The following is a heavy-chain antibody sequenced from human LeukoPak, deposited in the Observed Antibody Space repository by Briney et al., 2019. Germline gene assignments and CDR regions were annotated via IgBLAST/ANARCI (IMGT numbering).Heavy chain of an antibody. V-gene: IGHV4-38-2*02. Sequence: SDTLSLTCTVSGYSISIGYDWGWIRHPAGKGLEWIGRSHTRGSTDYNPSLKSRVSISVDTSKNQFSLKLSSVTAADAAVYYRARDPYYYGSGSYRLDYWGQGTLVTVSS. CDR1: GYSISIGYD. CDR2: SHTRGST. CDR3: ARDPYYYGSGSYRLDY. D-gene: IGHD3-10*01. J-gene: IGHJ4*02.